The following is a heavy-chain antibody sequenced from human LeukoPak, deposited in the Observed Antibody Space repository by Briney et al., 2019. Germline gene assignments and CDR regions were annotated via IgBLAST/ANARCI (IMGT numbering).Heavy chain of an antibody. J-gene: IGHJ4*02. Sequence: GRSLRLSGAASGFTFSSYGMHWVRQAPGKGLEWVAVIWYDGSNKYYADSVKGRFTISRDNSKNTLYLQMNSLRAEDTAVYYCVVGVRGVITDVLDYWGQGTLVTVSS. D-gene: IGHD3-10*01. CDR3: VVGVRGVITDVLDY. CDR1: GFTFSSYG. CDR2: IWYDGSNK. V-gene: IGHV3-33*01.